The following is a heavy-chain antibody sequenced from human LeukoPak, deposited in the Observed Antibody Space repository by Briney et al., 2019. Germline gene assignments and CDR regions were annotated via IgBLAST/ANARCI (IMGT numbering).Heavy chain of an antibody. CDR1: DGSISSDSFY. CDR3: ARHDYYGSLNWFDP. CDR2: LYYTGSYTGTT. Sequence: PSETLSLTCIVSDGSISSDSFYWGWIRQPPGKGLEWIGSLYYTGSYTGTTYYNPSLESRVTVSVDTSKNLCSLKLTSVTAADTSVYYCARHDYYGSLNWFDPWGQGTLITVSS. D-gene: IGHD3-10*01. V-gene: IGHV4-39*01. J-gene: IGHJ5*02.